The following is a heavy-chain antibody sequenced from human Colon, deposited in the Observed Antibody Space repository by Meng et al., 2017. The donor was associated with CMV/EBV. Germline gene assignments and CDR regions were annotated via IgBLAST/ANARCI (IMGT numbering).Heavy chain of an antibody. V-gene: IGHV4-34*01. CDR2: IIFRGSI. D-gene: IGHD7-27*01. CDR3: VRGNWVSDF. J-gene: IGHJ4*02. Sequence: QQGGAEMLKPSAPLSPTHTVTVDSFTALPCTRIPQPPGKGPEWIGEIIFRGSIHYNPSLEGRVTISLDMSTNQLSLKLNSVTAADRAVYYCVRGNWVSDFWGQGTLVTSPQ. CDR1: VDSFTALP.